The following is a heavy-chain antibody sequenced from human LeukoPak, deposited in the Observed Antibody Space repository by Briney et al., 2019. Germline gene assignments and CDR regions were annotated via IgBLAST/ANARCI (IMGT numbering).Heavy chain of an antibody. J-gene: IGHJ3*02. CDR2: IYSGGST. D-gene: IGHD1-7*01. V-gene: IGHV3-53*04. Sequence: GGSLRLSCAASGFTVSSNYMSWVRQAPGKGLEWVSVIYSGGSTYYADSVKGRFTISRHNSKNTLYLQMNSLRAEDTAVYYCARGLELLSGAFDIWGQGAMVTVSS. CDR1: GFTVSSNY. CDR3: ARGLELLSGAFDI.